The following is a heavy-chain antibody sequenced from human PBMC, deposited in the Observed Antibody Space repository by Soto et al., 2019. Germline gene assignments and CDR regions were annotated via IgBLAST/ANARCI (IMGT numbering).Heavy chain of an antibody. CDR2: ISGGGTTT. CDR3: AAELAIVLMVHAASGT. V-gene: IGHV3-23*01. D-gene: IGHD2-8*01. J-gene: IGHJ5*02. Sequence: EGSLRLSCAASGFNFAKFAMNWVRQAPGQGLEWVSAISGGGTTTYYADSVKGRLTSSRDNSRNTVHLQIDSLRAEDTAIYYCAAELAIVLMVHAASGTWGQGIPVTLSS. CDR1: GFNFAKFA.